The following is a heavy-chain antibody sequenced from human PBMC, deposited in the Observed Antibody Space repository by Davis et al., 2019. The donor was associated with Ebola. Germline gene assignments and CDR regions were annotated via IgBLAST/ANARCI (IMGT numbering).Heavy chain of an antibody. V-gene: IGHV3-74*01. CDR3: VRTTYGAPEY. Sequence: SLMTSCAASGFILNKYWMHWVRQAPGKGLVHVSRNSSDGGITIYADSVKGRFTISRDNAKSTLYLQMNSLTAENTAVYYCVRTTYGAPEYWGQGTLVTVSS. J-gene: IGHJ4*02. CDR2: NSSDGGIT. D-gene: IGHD4-17*01. CDR1: GFILNKYW.